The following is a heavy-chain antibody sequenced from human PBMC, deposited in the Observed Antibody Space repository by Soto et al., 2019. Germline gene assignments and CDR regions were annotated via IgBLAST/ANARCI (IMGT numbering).Heavy chain of an antibody. D-gene: IGHD6-13*01. J-gene: IGHJ6*02. Sequence: HVQLVQSGAEVKKPGSSVKVSCKASGGTFRNYAISWVRQAPGQGIEWMGGIIPIVRTPDYAQKLQGRVTIAADESTSKADIELNSLRYDDTAGYYCARDPGSAGAARWSYYGMHVWGQGTTVTVSS. CDR1: GGTFRNYA. CDR3: ARDPGSAGAARWSYYGMHV. V-gene: IGHV1-69*12. CDR2: IIPIVRTP.